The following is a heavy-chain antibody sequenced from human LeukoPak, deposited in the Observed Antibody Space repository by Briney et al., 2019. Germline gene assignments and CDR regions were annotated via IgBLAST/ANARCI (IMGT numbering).Heavy chain of an antibody. CDR3: ARGPGDGGNSTKIFDY. J-gene: IGHJ4*02. CDR2: IYYSGST. V-gene: IGHV4-59*12. Sequence: PSETLSLTCTVSGGSISSYYWSWIRQPPGKGLEWIGYIYYSGSTNYNPSLKSRVTISVDTSKNQFSLKLSSVTAADTAVYYCARGPGDGGNSTKIFDYWGQGTLVTVSS. D-gene: IGHD4-23*01. CDR1: GGSISSYY.